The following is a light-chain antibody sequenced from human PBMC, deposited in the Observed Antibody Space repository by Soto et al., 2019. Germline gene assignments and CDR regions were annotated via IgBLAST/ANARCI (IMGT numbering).Light chain of an antibody. V-gene: IGKV3-15*01. J-gene: IGKJ5*01. CDR2: GAS. Sequence: IRSKQSPSTLSVSPGERATLSCRASQSVTSNVAWYQQKPGQAPRLLIYGASTRATGIPARFSGSGSGTEFTLTISSLQSEDFAVYYCQQYNNRPPITFGQGTRLEIK. CDR3: QQYNNRPPIT. CDR1: QSVTSN.